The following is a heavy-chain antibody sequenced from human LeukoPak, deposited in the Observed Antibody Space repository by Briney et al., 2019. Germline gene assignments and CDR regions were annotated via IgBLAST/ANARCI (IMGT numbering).Heavy chain of an antibody. V-gene: IGHV3-30*18. Sequence: GGSLRLSCAASGFTFSSYGMHWVRQAPGKGLEWVAVISYDGSNKYYADSVKGRFTISRDISKNTLFLQMNSLRAEDTAVYFCAKPVANSVGCVQYWGQGALVTVSS. CDR2: ISYDGSNK. CDR1: GFTFSSYG. D-gene: IGHD4-23*01. CDR3: AKPVANSVGCVQY. J-gene: IGHJ4*02.